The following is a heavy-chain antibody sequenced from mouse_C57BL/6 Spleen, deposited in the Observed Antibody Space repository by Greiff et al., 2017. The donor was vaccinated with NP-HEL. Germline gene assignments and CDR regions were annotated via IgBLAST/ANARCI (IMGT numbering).Heavy chain of an antibody. J-gene: IGHJ1*03. V-gene: IGHV1-5*01. Sequence: EVQLQQSGTVLARPGASVKMSCKTSGYTFTSYWMHWVKQRPGQGLEWIGAIYPGNSDTSYNQKFKGKAKLTAVTSASTAYMELSSLTNEDSAVYYCTRSRGPTVVATDWYVDVWGTGTTVTVSS. CDR3: TRSRGPTVVATDWYVDV. D-gene: IGHD1-1*01. CDR1: GYTFTSYW. CDR2: IYPGNSDT.